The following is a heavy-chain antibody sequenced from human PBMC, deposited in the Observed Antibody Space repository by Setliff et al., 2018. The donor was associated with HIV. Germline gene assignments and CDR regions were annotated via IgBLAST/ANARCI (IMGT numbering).Heavy chain of an antibody. J-gene: IGHJ4*02. D-gene: IGHD5-18*01. CDR3: ARDTIMVTGFVY. CDR1: GVSISSGYYY. V-gene: IGHV4-61*02. Sequence: SETPSLTCTVSGVSISSGYYYWSWIRQPAGKGLEFIGRMYTSGSTEYNPSLKSRVTISIDTSKNQFSLKLNSVTAADTAVYYCARDTIMVTGFVYWSPGTLVTVSS. CDR2: MYTSGST.